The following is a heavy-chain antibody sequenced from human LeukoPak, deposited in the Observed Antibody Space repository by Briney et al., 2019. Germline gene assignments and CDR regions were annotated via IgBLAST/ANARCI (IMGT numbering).Heavy chain of an antibody. CDR1: GGSFTTSW. CDR3: QGVPLGYSSGWTSDYSYMDV. J-gene: IGHJ6*03. D-gene: IGHD6-19*01. Sequence: SETLSLTCAVYGGSFTTSWWSWIRQAPGKGPEWIWEIKHRGNTNYNPSLKSRVTISLDTPNSQFSLSLSFLTAADTAMYYCQGVPLGYSSGWTSDYSYMDVWGKGTPVTVS. CDR2: IKHRGNT. V-gene: IGHV4-34*01.